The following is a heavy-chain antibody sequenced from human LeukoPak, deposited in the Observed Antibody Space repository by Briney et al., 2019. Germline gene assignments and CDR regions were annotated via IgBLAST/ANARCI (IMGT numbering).Heavy chain of an antibody. CDR3: ARGGFCTSTICYLWNAFDL. J-gene: IGHJ3*01. CDR1: GXACSSRK. V-gene: IGHV3-48*03. CDR2: INSRDNTI. D-gene: IGHD2-2*01. Sequence: GGTLTLSCAASGXACSSRKVNWARQAPRKGREWVSYINSRDNTIYYADSVRGRFTISRDNAKNSLYLQMNSLRAEDTAVYYCARGGFCTSTICYLWNAFDLWGQGTVVTVSS.